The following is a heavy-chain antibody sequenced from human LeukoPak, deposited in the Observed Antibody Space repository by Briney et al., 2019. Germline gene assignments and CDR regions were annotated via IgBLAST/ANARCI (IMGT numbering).Heavy chain of an antibody. V-gene: IGHV3-30*18. D-gene: IGHD4-17*01. CDR3: AKDRSTVPTPYYFDY. J-gene: IGHJ4*02. Sequence: PGGSLRLSCAASGFTFSSYGMPWVRQAPGKGLEWVAVISYDGSNKYYADSVKGRFTISRDNSKNTLYLQMNSLRAEDTAVYYCAKDRSTVPTPYYFDYWGQGPLVTVSS. CDR2: ISYDGSNK. CDR1: GFTFSSYG.